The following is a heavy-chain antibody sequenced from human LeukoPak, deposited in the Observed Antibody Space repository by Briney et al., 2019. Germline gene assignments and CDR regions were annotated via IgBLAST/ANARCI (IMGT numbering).Heavy chain of an antibody. V-gene: IGHV1-69*13. D-gene: IGHD2-8*01. J-gene: IGHJ4*02. Sequence: ASVKVSCKASGGTFSSYAISWVRQAPGQGLEWMGGIIPIFGTANYAQKFQGRVTITADESTSTAYMELSSLRSEDTAVSYCASGEYCTNGVCYTSWGQGTLVTVSS. CDR2: IIPIFGTA. CDR3: ASGEYCTNGVCYTS. CDR1: GGTFSSYA.